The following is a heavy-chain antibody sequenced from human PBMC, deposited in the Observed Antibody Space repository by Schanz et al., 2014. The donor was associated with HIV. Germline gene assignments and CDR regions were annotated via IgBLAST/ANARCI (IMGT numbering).Heavy chain of an antibody. V-gene: IGHV3-23*01. D-gene: IGHD6-13*01. CDR2: IGSGGGRR. CDR3: ARETSGFSTSWPPRYHYYGMDV. J-gene: IGHJ6*02. Sequence: EVQLLESGGGLVQPGGSLRLSCGASGFIFSSYGMSWVRQAPRKGLEWVSLIGSGGGRRYYADSVKGRFTISRDNSKNTVYLQMTGLRAEDTAVYYCARETSGFSTSWPPRYHYYGMDVWGQGTTVTVSS. CDR1: GFIFSSYG.